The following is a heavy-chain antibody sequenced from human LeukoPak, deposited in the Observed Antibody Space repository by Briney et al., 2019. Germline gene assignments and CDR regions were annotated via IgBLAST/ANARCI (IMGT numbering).Heavy chain of an antibody. V-gene: IGHV1-18*01. CDR3: ARVIAAAYYFDY. CDR2: ISAYNGNT. CDR1: GYTFTSYG. Sequence: ASVKVSCKASGYTFTSYGISWVRQAPGQGLEWMGWISAYNGNTNYAQKLQGRVTMTTDTSTSTAYMELRSLSSDDTAVYYCARVIAAAYYFDYWGQGTLVTVSS. D-gene: IGHD6-13*01. J-gene: IGHJ4*02.